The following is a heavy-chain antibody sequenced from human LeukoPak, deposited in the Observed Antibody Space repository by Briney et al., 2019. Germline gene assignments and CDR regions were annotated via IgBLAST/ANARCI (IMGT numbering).Heavy chain of an antibody. J-gene: IGHJ4*02. D-gene: IGHD6-6*01. CDR2: INSDGSST. CDR1: GFTFSSYW. CDR3: ARDPLYSSSFDY. V-gene: IGHV3-74*01. Sequence: PGGSLRLSCAASGFTFSSYWMHWVRQAPGKGLLWVSRINSDGSSTSYADSVKGRFTISRDNAKNTLYLQMNSLRAEDTAVYYCARDPLYSSSFDYWGQRTLVTVSS.